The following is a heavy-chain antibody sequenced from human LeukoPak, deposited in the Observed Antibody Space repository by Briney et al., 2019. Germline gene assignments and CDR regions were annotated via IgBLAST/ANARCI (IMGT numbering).Heavy chain of an antibody. D-gene: IGHD3-10*01. CDR3: ARTPNHFWSGSYPTHCDY. Sequence: SETLSLTCTVSGGAISGYYWSWIRQPPGKGLEWIGYIYYSGSTNYNPSLKSRVTISVDTSKNQFTLKLRSVTAADTAVYYCARTPNHFWSGSYPTHCDYWGQGTLVTVSS. CDR2: IYYSGST. V-gene: IGHV4-59*08. J-gene: IGHJ4*02. CDR1: GGAISGYY.